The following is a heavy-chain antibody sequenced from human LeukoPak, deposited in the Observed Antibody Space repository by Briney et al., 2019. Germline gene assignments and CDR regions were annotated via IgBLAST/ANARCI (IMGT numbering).Heavy chain of an antibody. CDR2: IYNSGTT. V-gene: IGHV3-53*01. CDR1: GFTVSSTY. Sequence: HPGGSLRLSCAASGFTVSSTYMSWVRQAPGQGLEWVSLIYNSGTTIYADSVQGRFTISRDNSKNTLYLQMNSLRAEDTAIYYCARDSSSFPNYFDFWGQGTLVTVSS. CDR3: ARDSSSFPNYFDF. J-gene: IGHJ4*02. D-gene: IGHD3-10*01.